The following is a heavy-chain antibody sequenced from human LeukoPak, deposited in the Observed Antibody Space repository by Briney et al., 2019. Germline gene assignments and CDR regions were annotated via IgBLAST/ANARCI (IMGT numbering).Heavy chain of an antibody. CDR2: ISAYNGNT. CDR3: ARSVVWFAPSSRTSPLPVY. Sequence: ASVKVSCKASGYTFTSYGISWVRQAPGQGLEWMGWISAYNGNTNYAQKLQGRVTMTTDTSTSTAYMELRSLRSDDTAVYYCARSVVWFAPSSRTSPLPVYWGQGTLVTVS. D-gene: IGHD2-2*01. V-gene: IGHV1-18*01. CDR1: GYTFTSYG. J-gene: IGHJ4*02.